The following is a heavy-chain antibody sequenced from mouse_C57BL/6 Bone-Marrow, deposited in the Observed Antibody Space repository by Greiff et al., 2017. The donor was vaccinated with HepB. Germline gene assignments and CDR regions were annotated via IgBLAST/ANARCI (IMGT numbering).Heavy chain of an antibody. CDR2: IYPGSGST. Sequence: VQLQQPGAELVKPGASVKMSCKASGYTFTSYWITWVKQRPGQGLEWIGDIYPGSGSTNYNEKFKSKATLTVDTSSSTAYMQLSSLTSEDSAVYYCARRGDPDGYYVAYWGQGTLVTVSA. CDR3: ARRGDPDGYYVAY. J-gene: IGHJ3*01. D-gene: IGHD2-3*01. V-gene: IGHV1-55*01. CDR1: GYTFTSYW.